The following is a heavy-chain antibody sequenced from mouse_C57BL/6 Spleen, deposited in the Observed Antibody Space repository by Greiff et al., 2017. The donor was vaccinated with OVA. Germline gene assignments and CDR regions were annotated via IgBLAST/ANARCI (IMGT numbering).Heavy chain of an antibody. CDR2: ISYDGSN. J-gene: IGHJ4*01. V-gene: IGHV3-6*01. Sequence: EVQLVESGPGLVKPSQSLSLTCSVTGYSITSGYYWNWIRQFPGNKLEWMGYISYDGSNNYNPSLKNRISITRDTSKNQFFLKLNSVTTEDTATYYCARGAITTVVAHYAMDYWGQGTSVTVSS. CDR3: ARGAITTVVAHYAMDY. CDR1: GYSITSGYY. D-gene: IGHD1-1*01.